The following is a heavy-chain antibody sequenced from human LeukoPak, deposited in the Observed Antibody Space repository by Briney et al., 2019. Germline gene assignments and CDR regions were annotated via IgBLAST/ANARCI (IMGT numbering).Heavy chain of an antibody. V-gene: IGHV4-34*01. D-gene: IGHD3-10*01. Sequence: PSETLSLTCAVYGGSLSGYYWSWIRQPPGKGLEWIGEINHSGSTNYNPSLKSRVTISVDTSKNQFSLKPSSVTAADTAVYYCARQSQLWFGELAYFDYWGQGTLVTVSS. CDR3: ARQSQLWFGELAYFDY. CDR1: GGSLSGYY. CDR2: INHSGST. J-gene: IGHJ4*02.